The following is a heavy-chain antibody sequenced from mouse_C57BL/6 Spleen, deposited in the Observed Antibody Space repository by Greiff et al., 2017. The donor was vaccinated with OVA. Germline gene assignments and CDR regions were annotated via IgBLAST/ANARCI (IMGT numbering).Heavy chain of an antibody. CDR3: ARDYYFDV. D-gene: IGHD1-1*02. J-gene: IGHJ1*03. CDR2: INPNNGGT. CDR1: GYTFTDYY. V-gene: IGHV1-26*01. Sequence: EVKLQQSGPELVKPGASVKISCKASGYTFTDYYMNWVKQSHGKSLEWIGDINPNNGGTSYNQKFKGKATLTVDKSSSTAYMELRSLTSEDSAVYYCARDYYFDVWGTGTTVTVSS.